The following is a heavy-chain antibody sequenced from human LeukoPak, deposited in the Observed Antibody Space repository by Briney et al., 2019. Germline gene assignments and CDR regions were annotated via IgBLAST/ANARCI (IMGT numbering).Heavy chain of an antibody. CDR2: ISYDGSNK. CDR3: VREGDVLLWFGESLNLGDDAFDI. D-gene: IGHD3-10*01. CDR1: GFTFSSYA. V-gene: IGHV3-30-3*01. J-gene: IGHJ3*02. Sequence: GGSLRLSCAASGFTFSSYAMHWVRQAPGKGLEWVAVISYDGSNKYYADSVKGRFTISRDNSKNTLYLQMNSLKAEDTAVYYCVREGDVLLWFGESLNLGDDAFDIWGQGTMVTVSS.